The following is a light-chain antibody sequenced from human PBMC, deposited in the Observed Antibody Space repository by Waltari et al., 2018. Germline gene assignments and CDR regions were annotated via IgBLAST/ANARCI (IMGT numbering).Light chain of an antibody. Sequence: SYELTQPPSVSVSPGQTARITCSGDALPKQYAYWYQQKPGQAPVLVIYKDRERPSGIPERFSGSSSGKTGTLTISGVQAEDEADYYCQSADSSGTYEVFGGGTKLTVL. CDR3: QSADSSGTYEV. V-gene: IGLV3-25*03. CDR2: KDR. CDR1: ALPKQY. J-gene: IGLJ3*02.